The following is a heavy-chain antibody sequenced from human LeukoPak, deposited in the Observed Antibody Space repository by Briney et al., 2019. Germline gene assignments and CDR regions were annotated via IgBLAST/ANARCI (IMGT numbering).Heavy chain of an antibody. CDR1: GFTYDDYA. Sequence: GGSVRLPCAASGFTYDDYAMHWLGPAPGKGLEWVSGISWNSGSIGYAASVKGRFTISIDNPKNSLYLQMNSLRAEGTALYYCAKDMRYFDWLLGLDYWGQGTLVTVSS. D-gene: IGHD3-9*01. CDR2: ISWNSGSI. J-gene: IGHJ4*02. CDR3: AKDMRYFDWLLGLDY. V-gene: IGHV3-9*01.